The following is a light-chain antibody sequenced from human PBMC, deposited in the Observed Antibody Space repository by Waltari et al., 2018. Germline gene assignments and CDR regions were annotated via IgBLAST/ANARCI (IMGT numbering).Light chain of an antibody. CDR2: DLR. CDR3: SSYTPSGTLV. Sequence: YRPPHGPPPNHIIFDLRSRPPWGPDRFSGSKSGSTASLTISGLQAEDEGDYYCSSYTPSGTLVFGGGTKLAVL. J-gene: IGLJ2*01. V-gene: IGLV2-18*02.